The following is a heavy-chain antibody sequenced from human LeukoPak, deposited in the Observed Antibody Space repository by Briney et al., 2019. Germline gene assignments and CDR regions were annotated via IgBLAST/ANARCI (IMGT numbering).Heavy chain of an antibody. D-gene: IGHD6-13*01. CDR3: ARIYAYSSSWFWSGFDY. V-gene: IGHV4-39*07. CDR1: GGSISSSSYY. J-gene: IGHJ4*02. CDR2: IYYSGST. Sequence: PSETLSLTCSVSGGSISSSSYYWGWIRQPPGKGLEWIGNIYYSGSTYYNPSLKSRVTISVDTSKNQFSLKLSSVTAADTAVYYCARIYAYSSSWFWSGFDYWGQGTLVTVSS.